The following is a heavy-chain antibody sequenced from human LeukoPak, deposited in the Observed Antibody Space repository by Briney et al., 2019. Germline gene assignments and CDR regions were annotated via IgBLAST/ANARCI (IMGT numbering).Heavy chain of an antibody. J-gene: IGHJ4*02. Sequence: AGRSLSLSCAASGFTFSSYAMHWVRQAPGKGLEWVAVISYDGSNKYYADSVKGRFTISRDNSRNTLYLQMNSLRAEDTAVYYCARGGLIVAIVGLFDYWGQGTLVTVSS. V-gene: IGHV3-30-3*01. CDR2: ISYDGSNK. CDR1: GFTFSSYA. D-gene: IGHD5-12*01. CDR3: ARGGLIVAIVGLFDY.